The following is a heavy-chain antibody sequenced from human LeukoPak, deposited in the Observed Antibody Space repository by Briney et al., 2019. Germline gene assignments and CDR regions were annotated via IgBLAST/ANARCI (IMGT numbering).Heavy chain of an antibody. D-gene: IGHD6-13*01. CDR1: EYSFPNYC. V-gene: IGHV5-51*01. CDR3: AIGRGGQQLGDY. CDR2: IYPDDSDT. Sequence: GESLKISCKHSEYSFPNYCIGWVRQLPGKGLDWMGIIYPDDSDTRYSPSFQGQVTISADRSIRTAYLQWSSLKPSDTAMYYCAIGRGGQQLGDYWGQGTLVTVSS. J-gene: IGHJ4*02.